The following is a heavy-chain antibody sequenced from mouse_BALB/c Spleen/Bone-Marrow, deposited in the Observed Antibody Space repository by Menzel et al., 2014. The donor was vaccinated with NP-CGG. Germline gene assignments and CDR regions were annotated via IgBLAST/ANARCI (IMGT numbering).Heavy chain of an antibody. J-gene: IGHJ4*01. CDR3: PRTDGYYAMDY. CDR2: IPYSGYT. CDR1: GYSITSGYS. Sequence: EVNLVESGPDLVKPSQSLSLTCTVTGYSITSGYSWHWLRPFPGNLLEWMGYIPYSGYTNYNPSLKSRISITRDTSKNQFFLQMNTVTTEDTATYNSPRTDGYYAMDYWGQGTSVTVSS. D-gene: IGHD2-3*01. V-gene: IGHV3-1*02.